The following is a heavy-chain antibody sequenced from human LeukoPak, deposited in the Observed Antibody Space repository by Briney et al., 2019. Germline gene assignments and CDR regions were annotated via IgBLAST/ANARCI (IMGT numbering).Heavy chain of an antibody. Sequence: SENLSLTCTVSGGSINSYYWSWIRQPAGQGLEWIGRIYTSGSTNYNPSLKSRVTMSVDTSKNQFSLKLSSVTAADTAVYYCARTSSSWYNWFDPWGQGTLVTVSS. J-gene: IGHJ5*02. D-gene: IGHD6-13*01. CDR2: IYTSGST. V-gene: IGHV4-4*07. CDR3: ARTSSSWYNWFDP. CDR1: GGSINSYY.